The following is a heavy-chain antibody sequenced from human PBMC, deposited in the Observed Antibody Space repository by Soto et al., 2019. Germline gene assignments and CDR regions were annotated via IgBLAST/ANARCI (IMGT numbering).Heavy chain of an antibody. CDR1: GFTFSSYS. CDR3: ARDPYCSSTRCGFDL. V-gene: IGHV3-21*01. CDR2: ISSSSSYI. Sequence: PGGSLRLSCAASGFTFSSYSMNWVRQAPGKGLEWVSSISSSSSYIYYADSVKGRFTISRDNAKNSLYLQMNSLRAEDTAVYYCARDPYCSSTRCGFDLWGRGTLVTVSS. D-gene: IGHD2-2*01. J-gene: IGHJ2*01.